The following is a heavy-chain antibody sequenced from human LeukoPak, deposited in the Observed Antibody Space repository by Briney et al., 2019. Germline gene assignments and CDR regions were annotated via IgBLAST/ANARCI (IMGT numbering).Heavy chain of an antibody. CDR2: IYYSGST. CDR3: ARVNYGSGSYYYYY. Sequence: SETLSLTCTVSGGSISSSSYYWSWIRQPPGKGLEWIGYIYYSGSTNYNPSLKSRVTISVDTSKNQFSLRLSSVTAADTAVYYCARVNYGSGSYYYYY. J-gene: IGHJ6*01. CDR1: GGSISSSSYY. V-gene: IGHV4-61*01. D-gene: IGHD3-10*01.